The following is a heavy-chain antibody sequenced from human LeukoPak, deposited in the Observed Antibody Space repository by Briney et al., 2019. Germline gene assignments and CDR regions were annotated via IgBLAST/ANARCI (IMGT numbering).Heavy chain of an antibody. D-gene: IGHD3-10*01. CDR1: GFSFDDHG. CDR3: VRGSPNYYGSGSYYNPYYYYYYMDV. CDR2: INWNGVST. Sequence: PGGSLRLSCAASGFSFDDHGMDWVRQVPGKGLEWVSGINWNGVSTGYADSVKGRFTISRDNAKNSLYLQMNSLRAEDTALYHCVRGSPNYYGSGSYYNPYYYYYYMDVWGKGTTVTVSS. V-gene: IGHV3-20*01. J-gene: IGHJ6*03.